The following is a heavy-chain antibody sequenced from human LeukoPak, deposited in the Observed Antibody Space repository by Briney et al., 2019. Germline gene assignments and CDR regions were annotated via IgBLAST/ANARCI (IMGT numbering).Heavy chain of an antibody. J-gene: IGHJ4*02. Sequence: SETLSLTCAVYGGSFSGYYLSWIRQPPGKGLEWIGEINHSGSTNYNPSLKSRVTISVDTSKNQFSLKLSSVTVADTAVYYCASRIVPSSDFDYWGQGTLVTVSS. CDR1: GGSFSGYY. CDR3: ASRIVPSSDFDY. CDR2: INHSGST. V-gene: IGHV4-34*01. D-gene: IGHD5-12*01.